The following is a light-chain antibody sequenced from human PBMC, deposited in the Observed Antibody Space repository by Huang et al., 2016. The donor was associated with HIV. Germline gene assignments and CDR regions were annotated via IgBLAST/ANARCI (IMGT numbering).Light chain of an antibody. Sequence: DIQMTQSPSSLSASVGDRVNITCRASQGIGNSLAWYQQKTGKAPKPLLKAASKLESGVPSTFSGRGYGTEYTLTISSLQPEDFATYYCQQYYSMPTFDQGTKVEIK. J-gene: IGKJ1*01. CDR2: AAS. CDR3: QQYYSMPT. V-gene: IGKV1-NL1*01. CDR1: QGIGNS.